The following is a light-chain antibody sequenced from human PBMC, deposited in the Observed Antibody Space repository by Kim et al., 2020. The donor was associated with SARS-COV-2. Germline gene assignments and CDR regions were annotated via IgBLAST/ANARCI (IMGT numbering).Light chain of an antibody. J-gene: IGLJ1*01. CDR3: QSYDSGLRGFV. V-gene: IGLV1-40*01. CDR1: SSHIGADYD. Sequence: VAISCTGSSSHIGADYDVHWYHQFPGKAPKLLIYGNRNRPSGVPDRFSASNSGTSASLAIAGLQADDGADYYCQSYDSGLRGFVFGTGTKVTVL. CDR2: GNR.